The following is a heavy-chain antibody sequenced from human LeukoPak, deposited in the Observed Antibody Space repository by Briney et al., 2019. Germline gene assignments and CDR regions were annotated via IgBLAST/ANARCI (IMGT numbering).Heavy chain of an antibody. D-gene: IGHD3-22*01. J-gene: IGHJ3*02. CDR2: ISYDGSNK. CDR3: AKEGYDSSGYYDDAFDI. CDR1: GFTFSNYG. V-gene: IGHV3-30*18. Sequence: GGSLRLSCAASGFTFSNYGMHRVRQAPGKELEGVAVISYDGSNKYYADSVKGRFTISRDNSKNTLYLQMNSLRAEDTAVYYCAKEGYDSSGYYDDAFDIWGQGTMVTVSS.